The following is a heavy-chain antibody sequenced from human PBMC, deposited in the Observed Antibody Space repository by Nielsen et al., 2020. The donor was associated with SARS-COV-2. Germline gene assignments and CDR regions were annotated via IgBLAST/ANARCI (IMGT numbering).Heavy chain of an antibody. Sequence: GGSLRLSCAASGFTFSSYAMHWVRQAPGKGLEWVADISYDGSNKYYADSVKGRFTISRDNSKNTLYLQMNSLRAEDTAVYYCARGMVRGSVSGMDVWGQGTTVTVSS. CDR2: ISYDGSNK. V-gene: IGHV3-30*04. D-gene: IGHD3-10*01. J-gene: IGHJ6*02. CDR3: ARGMVRGSVSGMDV. CDR1: GFTFSSYA.